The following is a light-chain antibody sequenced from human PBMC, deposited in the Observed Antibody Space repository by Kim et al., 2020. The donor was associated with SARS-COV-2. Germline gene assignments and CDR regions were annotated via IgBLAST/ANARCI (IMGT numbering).Light chain of an antibody. CDR3: QQYSNYPYT. CDR2: KAS. J-gene: IGKJ2*01. CDR1: HSISSW. Sequence: ASVGDRVTITCRASHSISSWLAWYQQKAGKAPKVLIYKASTLESGVPSRFSGSGAGTEFTLTISSLQPDDFATYYCQQYSNYPYTFGQGTKVDIK. V-gene: IGKV1-5*03.